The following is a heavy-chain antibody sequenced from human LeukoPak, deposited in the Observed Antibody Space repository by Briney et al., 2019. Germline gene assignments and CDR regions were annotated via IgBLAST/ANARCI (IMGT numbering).Heavy chain of an antibody. CDR2: IYYSGST. V-gene: IGHV4-39*01. D-gene: IGHD6-19*01. J-gene: IGHJ4*02. CDR1: GGSIISSSYY. CDR3: ARLGRIAVAGTVLVGY. Sequence: SETLSLICTVSGGSIISSSYYWGWIRQPPGKGLEWIGSIYYSGSTYYNPSLKSRVPISVDTSKNQFSLKLSSVTAADPAVYYCARLGRIAVAGTVLVGYWGQGSLVTVSS.